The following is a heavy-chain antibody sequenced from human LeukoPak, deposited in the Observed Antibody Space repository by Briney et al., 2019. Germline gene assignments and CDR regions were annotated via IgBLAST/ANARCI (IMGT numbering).Heavy chain of an antibody. CDR2: ISAYDGNT. Sequence: ASVKVSCKASGYTFTSYGISWVRQAPGQGLEWVGWISAYDGNTIYAQKLKGRVTMTTDTSKTTAYIELRSLRSDDTAVYYCASPRIAAAGIYGMDVWGEGTTCTVSS. V-gene: IGHV1-18*01. CDR1: GYTFTSYG. D-gene: IGHD6-13*01. CDR3: ASPRIAAAGIYGMDV. J-gene: IGHJ6*01.